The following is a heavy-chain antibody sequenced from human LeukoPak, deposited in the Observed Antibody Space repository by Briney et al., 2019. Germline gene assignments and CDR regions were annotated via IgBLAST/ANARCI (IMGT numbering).Heavy chain of an antibody. Sequence: SETLSLTCTVSGYSISSGYYWGWIRQPPGKGLEWIGSIYHSGSTYYNPSLKSRVTISVDTSKNQFSLKLRSVTAAGTAVYYCARGKSRGSHIDYWGQGTLVTVSS. CDR3: ARGKSRGSHIDY. D-gene: IGHD1-26*01. J-gene: IGHJ4*02. CDR1: GYSISSGYY. V-gene: IGHV4-38-2*02. CDR2: IYHSGST.